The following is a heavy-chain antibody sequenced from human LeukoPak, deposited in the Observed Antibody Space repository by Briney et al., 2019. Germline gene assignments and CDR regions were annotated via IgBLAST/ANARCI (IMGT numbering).Heavy chain of an antibody. V-gene: IGHV3-11*04. CDR1: GFTFSDYY. CDR2: ISSSGSTI. CDR3: ARDRRVAVAGTGFLSGYYYYYGMDV. Sequence: PGGSLRLSCAASGFTFSDYYLTWIRQAPGKGLEWVSYISSSGSTIYYADSVKGRFTISRDNSKNTLYLQMNSLRAEDTAVYYCARDRRVAVAGTGFLSGYYYYYGMDVWGQGTTVTVSS. J-gene: IGHJ6*02. D-gene: IGHD6-19*01.